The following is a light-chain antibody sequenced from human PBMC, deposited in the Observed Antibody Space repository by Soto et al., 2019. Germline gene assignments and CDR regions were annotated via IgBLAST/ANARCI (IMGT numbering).Light chain of an antibody. CDR2: AAS. CDR3: QQHNNWPPWT. Sequence: EIVMTQSPATLSVSPGERATLSCRASQSVGGNLAWYQQKPGQAPRLLIYAASTRATGIPARFSGSGSGTEFTLTISSLQSEDFAVYYCQQHNNWPPWTFGQGTKVEIK. V-gene: IGKV3-15*01. J-gene: IGKJ1*01. CDR1: QSVGGN.